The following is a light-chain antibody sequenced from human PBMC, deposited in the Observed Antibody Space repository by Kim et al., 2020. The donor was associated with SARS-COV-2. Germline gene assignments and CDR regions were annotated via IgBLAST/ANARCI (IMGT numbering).Light chain of an antibody. CDR3: SSYTTVNTWV. Sequence: QSALTQPASVSGSPGQSITVSCSGTSSDVGAYNYVCRYQQYPDKAPKLLIYDVTKRRSEISSRFSGSKTGNTASLTISRLQPEDEADYYCSSYTTVNTWVCGGGTKVTDL. V-gene: IGLV2-14*01. CDR2: DVT. CDR1: SSDVGAYNY. J-gene: IGLJ3*02.